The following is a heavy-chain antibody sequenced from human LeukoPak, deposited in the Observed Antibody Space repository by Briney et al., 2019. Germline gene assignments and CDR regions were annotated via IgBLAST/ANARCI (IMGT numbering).Heavy chain of an antibody. CDR2: IYSGGST. CDR3: ARGRHMSGSYWGSLTIGGADYAFDI. V-gene: IGHV3-66*01. Sequence: GGSLRLSCAASGCPVISNYMSWVRQAPGKGLEGVAVIYSGGSTYYADSVKGRFTISRDNSKNTLYLQMNSLRAEDTAVYYCARGRHMSGSYWGSLTIGGADYAFDIWGQGTMVTVSS. J-gene: IGHJ3*02. D-gene: IGHD1-26*01. CDR1: GCPVISNY.